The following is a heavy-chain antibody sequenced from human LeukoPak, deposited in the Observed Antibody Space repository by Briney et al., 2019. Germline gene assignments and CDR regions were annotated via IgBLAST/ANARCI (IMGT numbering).Heavy chain of an antibody. CDR3: ARGKLYDILTGPSQYYFDY. J-gene: IGHJ4*02. D-gene: IGHD3-9*01. CDR1: GGSFSGYY. CDR2: INHSGST. V-gene: IGHV4-34*01. Sequence: PSETLSLTCAVYGGSFSGYYWSWIRQPPGKGLEWIGEINHSGSTNYNPSLKSRVTISVDTSKNQFSLKLSSVTAADTAVYYCARGKLYDILTGPSQYYFDYWGQGTLVTVSS.